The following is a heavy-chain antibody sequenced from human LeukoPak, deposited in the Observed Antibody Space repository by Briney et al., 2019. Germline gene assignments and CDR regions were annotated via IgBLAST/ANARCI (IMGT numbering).Heavy chain of an antibody. D-gene: IGHD3-10*01. Sequence: GGSLRLSCAASGFTFSSYWTSWVRQAPGKGLEWVADIKQDGSEKYYVDSVKGRFTISRDNAKNSLYLQMNSLRAEDTAVYYCALTPDYYGSGSFDYWGQGTLVTVSS. J-gene: IGHJ4*02. V-gene: IGHV3-7*01. CDR2: IKQDGSEK. CDR1: GFTFSSYW. CDR3: ALTPDYYGSGSFDY.